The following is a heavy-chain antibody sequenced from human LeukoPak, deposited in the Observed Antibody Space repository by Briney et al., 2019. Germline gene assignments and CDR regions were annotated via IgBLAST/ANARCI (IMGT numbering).Heavy chain of an antibody. CDR1: GYSFTSYW. V-gene: IGHV5-10-1*01. D-gene: IGHD3-10*01. J-gene: IGHJ4*02. CDR2: IDPSDSYT. CDR3: ARSYGSGSYYKDGDY. Sequence: GESLRISCKGSGYSFTSYWISWVRQMPGKGLEWMGRIDPSDSYTNYSPSFQGHVTISADKSISTAYLQWSSLKASDTALYYCARSYGSGSYYKDGDYWGQGTLVTVSS.